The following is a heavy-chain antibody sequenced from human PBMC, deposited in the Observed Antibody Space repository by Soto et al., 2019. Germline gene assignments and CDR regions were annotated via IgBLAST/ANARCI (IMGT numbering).Heavy chain of an antibody. Sequence: QVQLVQSGAAVKKPGSSVKVSCKASGGTFSSYAISWVRQAPGQGLEWMGGIIPIFGTANYAQKFQGRVTITADESTSTAYMEVGSLRSEDTAVDYCAHDIGYGSSTSCQYVGWCDPWGKGTLVTVSS. J-gene: IGHJ5*02. D-gene: IGHD2-2*01. V-gene: IGHV1-69*01. CDR1: GGTFSSYA. CDR2: IIPIFGTA. CDR3: AHDIGYGSSTSCQYVGWCDP.